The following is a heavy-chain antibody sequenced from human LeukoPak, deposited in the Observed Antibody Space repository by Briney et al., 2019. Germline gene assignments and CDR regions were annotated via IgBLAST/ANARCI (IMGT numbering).Heavy chain of an antibody. CDR3: AREGSVVEPAAIFDH. V-gene: IGHV1-58*01. CDR1: GFTFTSSA. CDR2: IVVGSGNT. J-gene: IGHJ4*02. D-gene: IGHD2-2*02. Sequence: ASVKVSCKASGFTFTSSAVQWVRQARGQRLEWIGWIVVGSGNTNYAQKFQERVTITRDMSTSTAYMELSSLRSEDTAVYYCAREGSVVEPAAIFDHWGQGTLVTVSS.